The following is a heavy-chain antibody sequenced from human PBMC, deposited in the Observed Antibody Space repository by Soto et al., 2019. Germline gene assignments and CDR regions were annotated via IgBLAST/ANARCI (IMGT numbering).Heavy chain of an antibody. J-gene: IGHJ5*02. CDR2: ISYDGSNK. Sequence: QVQQVESGGGVVQPGRSLRLSCAASGFTFSSYGMHWVRQAPGKGLEWVAVISYDGSNKYYADSVKGRFTISRDNSKNTLSLQMNSLRAEDTAVYYCAKDSNGSGPPSGLDPWGQGTLVTVSS. CDR3: AKDSNGSGPPSGLDP. V-gene: IGHV3-30*18. D-gene: IGHD3-10*01. CDR1: GFTFSSYG.